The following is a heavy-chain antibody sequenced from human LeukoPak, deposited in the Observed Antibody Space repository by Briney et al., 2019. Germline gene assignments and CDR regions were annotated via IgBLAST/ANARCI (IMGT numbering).Heavy chain of an antibody. Sequence: PSETLSLTCTVSGGSISSGSYYWSWIRQPAGKGLEWIGRIYTSGSTNHNPSLKSRVTMSVDTSKNHFSLKLSSVTAADTAVYYCAREVASGYFDWLLYHYFDYWGQGTLVTVSS. J-gene: IGHJ4*02. V-gene: IGHV4-61*02. D-gene: IGHD3-9*01. CDR1: GGSISSGSYY. CDR3: AREVASGYFDWLLYHYFDY. CDR2: IYTSGST.